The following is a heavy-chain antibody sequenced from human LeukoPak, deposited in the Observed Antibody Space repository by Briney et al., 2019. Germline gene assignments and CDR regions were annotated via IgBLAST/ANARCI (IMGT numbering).Heavy chain of an antibody. J-gene: IGHJ3*02. CDR3: AKSITRGYSSSNSGAFDI. CDR2: ISGSGGST. CDR1: GFPFSSHG. D-gene: IGHD6-13*01. Sequence: PGGTLRLSCAGSGFPFSSHGMNWVRQAPGKGLEWVSAISGSGGSTYYADSVKGRFTISRDNSKNTLYLQMNSLRAEDTAVYYCAKSITRGYSSSNSGAFDIWGQGTMVTVSS. V-gene: IGHV3-23*01.